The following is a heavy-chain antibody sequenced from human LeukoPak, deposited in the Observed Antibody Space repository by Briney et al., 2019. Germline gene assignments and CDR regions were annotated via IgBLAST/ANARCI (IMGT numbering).Heavy chain of an antibody. D-gene: IGHD5-24*01. Sequence: GGSLRLSCAASGFTFSSYSMNWVRQAPGKGLEWVSSISSSSSYIYYADSVKGRFTISRDNAKNSLYLQMNSPRAEDTAVYYCARAHRDGYAREAFDIWGQGTMVTVSS. CDR2: ISSSSSYI. CDR3: ARAHRDGYAREAFDI. J-gene: IGHJ3*02. V-gene: IGHV3-21*01. CDR1: GFTFSSYS.